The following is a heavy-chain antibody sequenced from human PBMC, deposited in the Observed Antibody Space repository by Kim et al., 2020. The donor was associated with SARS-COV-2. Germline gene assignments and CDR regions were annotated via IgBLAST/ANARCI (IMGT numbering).Heavy chain of an antibody. Sequence: SETLSLTCAVSGGSISSSNWWSWVRQPPGKGLEWIGEIYHSGSTNYNPSLKSRVTISVDKSKNQFSLKLSSVTAADTAVYYCARDIGGPYCSGGSCYPAPNWFDPWGQGTLVTVSS. J-gene: IGHJ5*02. V-gene: IGHV4-4*02. CDR3: ARDIGGPYCSGGSCYPAPNWFDP. CDR2: IYHSGST. D-gene: IGHD2-15*01. CDR1: GGSISSSNW.